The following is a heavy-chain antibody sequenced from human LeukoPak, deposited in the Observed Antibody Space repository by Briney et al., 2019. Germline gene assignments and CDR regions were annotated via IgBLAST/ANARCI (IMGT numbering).Heavy chain of an antibody. CDR3: ARAGIAAALYNWFDP. J-gene: IGHJ5*02. Sequence: SETLSLTCTVSGGSISSGSYYWSWIRQPAGKGLEWIGRIYTSGSTNYNPSLKSRVTISVDTSKNQFSLKLSSVTAADTAVYYCARAGIAAALYNWFDPWGQGTLVTVSS. CDR1: GGSISSGSYY. V-gene: IGHV4-61*02. D-gene: IGHD6-13*01. CDR2: IYTSGST.